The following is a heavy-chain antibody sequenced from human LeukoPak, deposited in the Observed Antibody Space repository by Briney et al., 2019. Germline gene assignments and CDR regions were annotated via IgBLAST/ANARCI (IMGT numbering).Heavy chain of an antibody. CDR2: IYSGGST. D-gene: IGHD1-26*01. J-gene: IGHJ6*03. CDR3: ARVREQYYYYYYMDV. Sequence: GGSLRPSCAASGFTVSSNYMSWVRQAPGKGLEWVSVIYSGGSTYYADSVKGRFTISRDNSKNTLYLQMNSLRAEDTAVYYCARVREQYYYYYYMDVWGKGTTVTVSS. V-gene: IGHV3-53*01. CDR1: GFTVSSNY.